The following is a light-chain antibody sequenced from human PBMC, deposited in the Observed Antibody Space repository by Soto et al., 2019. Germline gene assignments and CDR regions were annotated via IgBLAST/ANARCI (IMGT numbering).Light chain of an antibody. CDR1: QSVSSN. CDR2: GAS. J-gene: IGKJ1*01. V-gene: IGKV3-15*01. CDR3: QQYNNWPPWT. Sequence: EIVMTQSPATLSVSPGERATLSCRASQSVSSNLAWYQQKPGQAPRLLIYGASTRATGIPARFSGSGSGTELTITISSLQSEDCAVYYCQQYNNWPPWTFGQGTKVEIK.